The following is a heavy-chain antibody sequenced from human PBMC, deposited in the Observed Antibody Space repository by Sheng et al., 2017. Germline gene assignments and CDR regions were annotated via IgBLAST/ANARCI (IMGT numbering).Heavy chain of an antibody. V-gene: IGHV1-2*02. J-gene: IGHJ4*02. CDR3: ARDHDPRGPRIAAEDY. CDR2: INPNSGGT. Sequence: QVQLVQSGAEVKKPGASVKVSCKASGYTFTGYYMHWVRQAPGQGLEWMGWINPNSGGTNYAQKFLGRVTMTRDTSISTAYMELSRLRSDDTAVYYCARDHDPRGPRIAAEDYWGQGTLVTVSS. CDR1: GYTFTGYY. D-gene: IGHD6-13*01.